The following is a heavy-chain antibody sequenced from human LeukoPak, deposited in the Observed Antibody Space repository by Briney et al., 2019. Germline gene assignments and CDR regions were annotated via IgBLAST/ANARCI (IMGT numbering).Heavy chain of an antibody. J-gene: IGHJ4*02. D-gene: IGHD2-21*02. Sequence: ASVKVSCKASGYSFTSYYMHWVRQAAGQGLEWMGVINPSDGSPNYAQKFQGRVTMTRDTSTTTVYMELSSLRSEDTVVYYCARDLVVVTVIPEGHFDYWGQGTLVTVSS. CDR1: GYSFTSYY. CDR2: INPSDGSP. V-gene: IGHV1-46*01. CDR3: ARDLVVVTVIPEGHFDY.